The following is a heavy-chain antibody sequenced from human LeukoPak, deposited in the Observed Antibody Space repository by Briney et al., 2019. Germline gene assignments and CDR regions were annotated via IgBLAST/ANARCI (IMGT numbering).Heavy chain of an antibody. CDR3: ARVTSSGYYYYYMDV. CDR2: IYTSGST. J-gene: IGHJ6*03. D-gene: IGHD3-22*01. CDR1: GGSISSGSYY. Sequence: SQTLSLTCTVSGGSISSGSYYWSWIRQPAGKGLEWIGRIYTSGSTNYNPSLKSRVTISVDTSENQFSLKLSSVTAADTAVYYCARVTSSGYYYYYMDVWGKGTTVTVSS. V-gene: IGHV4-61*02.